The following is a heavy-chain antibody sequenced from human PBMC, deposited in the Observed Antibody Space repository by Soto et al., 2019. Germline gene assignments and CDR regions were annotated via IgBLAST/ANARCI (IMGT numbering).Heavy chain of an antibody. CDR1: GFTFSSYA. V-gene: IGHV3-23*01. Sequence: GGSLRLSCAASGFTFSSYAMSWVRQAPGKGLEWVSAISGSGGSTYYADSVKGRFTISRDNSKNTLYLQMNSPRAEDTAVYYCAKDRILFADTAMEFDYWGQGTLVTVSS. CDR2: ISGSGGST. CDR3: AKDRILFADTAMEFDY. J-gene: IGHJ4*02. D-gene: IGHD5-18*01.